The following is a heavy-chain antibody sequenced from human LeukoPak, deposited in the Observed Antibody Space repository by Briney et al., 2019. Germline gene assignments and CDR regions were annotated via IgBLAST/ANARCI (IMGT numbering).Heavy chain of an antibody. CDR1: GYTFTGYY. J-gene: IGHJ4*02. V-gene: IGHV1-2*02. CDR3: ARFSRGIAAPTFDY. Sequence: GASVKVSCKASGYTFTGYYMHWVRQAPGQGLEWMGWINPNSGGTNYAQKFQGRVTMTRDTSISTAYMELSRLRSDDTAVYYCARFSRGIAAPTFDYWGQGTLVTVSS. D-gene: IGHD6-13*01. CDR2: INPNSGGT.